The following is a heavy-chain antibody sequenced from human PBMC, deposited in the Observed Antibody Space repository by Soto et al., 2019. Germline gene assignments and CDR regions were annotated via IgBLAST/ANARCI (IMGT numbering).Heavy chain of an antibody. J-gene: IGHJ3*02. CDR3: AKDLSTIFTHAFDI. V-gene: IGHV3-9*01. CDR2: ISWNSGSI. Sequence: GGSLRLSCAASGFTFDDYAMHWVRQAPGKGLEWVSGISWNSGSIGYADSVKGRFTISRDNAKNSLYLQMNSLRAEDTALYYCAKDLSTIFTHAFDIWGQGTMVTVSS. D-gene: IGHD3-3*01. CDR1: GFTFDDYA.